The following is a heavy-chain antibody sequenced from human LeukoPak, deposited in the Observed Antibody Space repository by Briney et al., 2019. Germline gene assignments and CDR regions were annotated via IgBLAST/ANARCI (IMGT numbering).Heavy chain of an antibody. Sequence: SGPTLVKPTQALTLTCTFSGFSLSTSGVGVGWIRQPPGKALEWLALIYWNDDKRYSPSLKSRLTITKDTSKNQVVLTMTNMDPVDTATYYCAHSYVVPAAGYFDYWGQGTLVTVSS. D-gene: IGHD2-2*01. CDR2: IYWNDDK. V-gene: IGHV2-5*01. CDR3: AHSYVVPAAGYFDY. CDR1: GFSLSTSGVG. J-gene: IGHJ4*02.